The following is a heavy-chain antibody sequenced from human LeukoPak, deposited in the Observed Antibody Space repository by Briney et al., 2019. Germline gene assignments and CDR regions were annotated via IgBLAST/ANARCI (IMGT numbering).Heavy chain of an antibody. CDR2: ISTDGYTT. V-gene: IGHV3-74*01. CDR3: VVGGSPGY. CDR1: GLAFSAYK. Sequence: GGSLRLSCAASGLAFSAYKMHWVRQVPRKGLVWVSRISTDGYTTDYADFVQGRFTASRDNTKNTWSLEMNSLRAEDTAVYYCVVGGSPGYWGQGTLVTVSS. D-gene: IGHD2-15*01. J-gene: IGHJ4*02.